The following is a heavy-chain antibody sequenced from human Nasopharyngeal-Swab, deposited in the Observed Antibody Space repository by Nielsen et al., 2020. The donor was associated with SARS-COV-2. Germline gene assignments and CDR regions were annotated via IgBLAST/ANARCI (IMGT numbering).Heavy chain of an antibody. J-gene: IGHJ4*02. Sequence: SETLSPTCTVSGGSISSYYWSWIRRPPGKGLEWIGYIYYSGSTNYNPSLKSRVTISVDTSKNQFSLKLSSVTAADTAVYYCASFGAYCGGDCSYYFDYWGQGTLVTVSS. CDR1: GGSISSYY. V-gene: IGHV4-59*12. D-gene: IGHD2-21*02. CDR3: ASFGAYCGGDCSYYFDY. CDR2: IYYSGST.